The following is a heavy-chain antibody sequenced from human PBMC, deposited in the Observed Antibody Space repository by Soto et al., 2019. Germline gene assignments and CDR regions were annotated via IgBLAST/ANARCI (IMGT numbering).Heavy chain of an antibody. CDR3: ARGRYSSGWYTGVGAFDI. Sequence: PSETLSLTCTVSGGSISSYYWSWIRQPPGKGLEWIGEINHSGSTNYNPSLKSRLTISVDTSNNQFSLKLSSVTAADTAVYYCARGRYSSGWYTGVGAFDIWGQGTMVTVSS. CDR2: INHSGST. CDR1: GGSISSYY. J-gene: IGHJ3*02. D-gene: IGHD6-19*01. V-gene: IGHV4-34*01.